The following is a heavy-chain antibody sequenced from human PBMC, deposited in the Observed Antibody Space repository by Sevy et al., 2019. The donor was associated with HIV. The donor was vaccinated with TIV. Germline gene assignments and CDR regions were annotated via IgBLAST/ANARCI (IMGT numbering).Heavy chain of an antibody. V-gene: IGHV3-30-3*01. CDR3: ARAGGTYGLYYYYGMDV. J-gene: IGHJ6*02. D-gene: IGHD3-10*01. CDR2: ISNDGSNK. CDR1: GFTFSSHP. Sequence: GGSLRLSCAASGFTFSSHPMHWVRQAPGKGLEWVTVISNDGSNKYYAHSVKGRFTISRDNSKNTLYLQMNSLRAEDTAVYYCARAGGTYGLYYYYGMDVWGQGTTVTVSS.